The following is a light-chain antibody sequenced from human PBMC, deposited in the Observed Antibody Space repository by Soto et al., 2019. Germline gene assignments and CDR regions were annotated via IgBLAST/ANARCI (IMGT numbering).Light chain of an antibody. CDR1: QSVRSN. Sequence: EILMTQSPSTLSVSAGERATISCRASQSVRSNLAWYQQKPGKAPRLLIYGASSRATGIPARFSGSGSGTEFTLTISSLQSEDFELYYCQQYYDWPITFGQGTRLENK. J-gene: IGKJ5*01. CDR3: QQYYDWPIT. V-gene: IGKV3-15*01. CDR2: GAS.